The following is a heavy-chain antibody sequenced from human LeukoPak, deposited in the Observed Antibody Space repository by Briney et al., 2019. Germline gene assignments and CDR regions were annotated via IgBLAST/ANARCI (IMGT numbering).Heavy chain of an antibody. D-gene: IGHD3-9*01. CDR2: IYTSGST. J-gene: IGHJ4*02. V-gene: IGHV4-61*02. Sequence: SETLSLTCTVSGGSISSGSYYWSWIRQPAGKGLEWIGRIYTSGSTNYNPSLKSRVTISVDTSKNQFSLKLSSVTAADTAVYYCARDQEANYDILTGFDYWGQGTLVTVSS. CDR1: GGSISSGSYY. CDR3: ARDQEANYDILTGFDY.